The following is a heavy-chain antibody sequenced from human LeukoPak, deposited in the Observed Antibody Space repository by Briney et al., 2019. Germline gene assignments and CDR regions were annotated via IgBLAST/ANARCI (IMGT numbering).Heavy chain of an antibody. V-gene: IGHV3-30-3*01. Sequence: GGSLRLSCAASGFTFSYYAMHWVRQAPGKGLEWVAFISSDGNDKYYADSMKGRFTISRDNSKNTLYLQMTSLRGEDTAMYYCAREGTARDAFDIWGQGTMVTVSS. CDR2: ISSDGNDK. CDR1: GFTFSYYA. J-gene: IGHJ3*02. D-gene: IGHD2-21*02. CDR3: AREGTARDAFDI.